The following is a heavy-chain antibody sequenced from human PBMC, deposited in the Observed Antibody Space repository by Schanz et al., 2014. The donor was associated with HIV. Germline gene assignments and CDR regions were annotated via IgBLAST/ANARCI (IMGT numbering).Heavy chain of an antibody. CDR2: IKEDGSEK. D-gene: IGHD3-16*01. CDR1: GFTFSDYS. Sequence: EVQLVESGGGLVKPGGSLRLSCTASGFTFSDYSMNWVRQTPGKGLEWVANIKEDGSEKYHADSVKGRFTISRDNAKNSLFLQMESLRAEDTAVYYCARDGGEVWGQGTTVTVSS. V-gene: IGHV3-7*01. CDR3: ARDGGEV. J-gene: IGHJ6*02.